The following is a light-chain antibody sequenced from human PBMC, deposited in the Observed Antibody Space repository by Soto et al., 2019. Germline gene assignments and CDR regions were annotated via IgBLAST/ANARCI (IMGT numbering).Light chain of an antibody. CDR2: DAF. CDR3: QQRSIWPIT. CDR1: QSVGNS. V-gene: IGKV3-11*01. J-gene: IGKJ2*01. Sequence: EVVLTQSPATLSLSPGERATLSCRASQSVGNSLVWYQQKVGQAPRLLIYDAFTTATGIPARFSGSGFGTDFTLTISSLEPEDFAVYYCQQRSIWPITFGQGTKLEIK.